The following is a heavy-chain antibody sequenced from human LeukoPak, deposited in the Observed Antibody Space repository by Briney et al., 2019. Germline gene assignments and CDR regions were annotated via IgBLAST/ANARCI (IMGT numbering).Heavy chain of an antibody. Sequence: AGGSLRLSCAASGFTFDDYAMHWVRQAPGKGLEWVSGISWNSGSIGYADSVKGRFTISRDNAKNSLYLQMNSLRAEDTALYYCAKDRNVYSSSLDYWGQGTLVTVSS. CDR2: ISWNSGSI. D-gene: IGHD5-18*01. J-gene: IGHJ4*02. V-gene: IGHV3-9*01. CDR3: AKDRNVYSSSLDY. CDR1: GFTFDDYA.